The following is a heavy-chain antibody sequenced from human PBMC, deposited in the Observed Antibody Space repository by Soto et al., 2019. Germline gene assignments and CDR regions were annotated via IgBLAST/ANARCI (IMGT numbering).Heavy chain of an antibody. CDR2: LSPTWGAA. V-gene: IGHV1-69*01. D-gene: IGHD3-10*01. Sequence: QVQLVQSGAEMKKPGSSVKVFCQSSGGTFNTYAMNWVRQAPGQGPEWMGDLSPTWGAANYAPKFQGRVTITSEESTGTSHVQWSSLTSEDTALYFGAREVQVHTAAFVYWCQGTLVTVSS. CDR3: AREVQVHTAAFVY. J-gene: IGHJ4*02. CDR1: GGTFNTYA.